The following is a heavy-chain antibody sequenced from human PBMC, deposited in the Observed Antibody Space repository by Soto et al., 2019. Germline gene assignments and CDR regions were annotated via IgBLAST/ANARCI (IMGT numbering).Heavy chain of an antibody. CDR3: AKANTVTTVYYYGMDV. D-gene: IGHD4-17*01. J-gene: IGHJ6*02. V-gene: IGHV3-23*01. Sequence: GGSLRLSCAASGFTFSSYAMSWVRQAPGKGLEWVSAISGSGGSTYYADSVKGRFTISRDNSKNTLYLQMNSLRAEDTAVYYCAKANTVTTVYYYGMDVWGQGTTVTVSS. CDR1: GFTFSSYA. CDR2: ISGSGGST.